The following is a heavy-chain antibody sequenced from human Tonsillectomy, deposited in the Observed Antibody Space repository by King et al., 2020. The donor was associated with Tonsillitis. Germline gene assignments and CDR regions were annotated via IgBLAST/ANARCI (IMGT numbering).Heavy chain of an antibody. Sequence: VQLVESGGGVVQPGRSLRLSCAASGFTFSSYGMHWVRQAPGKGLEWVAVISYDGSNKYYADSVKGRFTISRDKSKNTLFLQMNILRAQDTAVYYCARGAGLRYFYLLLYFYYWGQGTLVTVSS. CDR1: GFTFSSYG. CDR3: ARGAGLRYFYLLLYFYY. V-gene: IGHV3-33*05. D-gene: IGHD3-9*01. CDR2: ISYDGSNK. J-gene: IGHJ4*02.